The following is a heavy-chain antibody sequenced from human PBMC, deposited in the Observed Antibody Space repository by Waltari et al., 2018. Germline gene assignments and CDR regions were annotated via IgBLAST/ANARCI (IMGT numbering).Heavy chain of an antibody. CDR1: GFTFSSYG. Sequence: QVRLLESGGGVVQPGRSLRLSCAASGFTFSSYGMHWVRQAPGKGLGWVAVIWYDGSNKYYADSVKGRFTISRDNSKNTLYLQMNSLRAEDTAMYYCAKDNYDSSGYFYNDAFDIWGQGTMVTVSS. J-gene: IGHJ3*02. V-gene: IGHV3-30*18. CDR3: AKDNYDSSGYFYNDAFDI. D-gene: IGHD3-22*01. CDR2: IWYDGSNK.